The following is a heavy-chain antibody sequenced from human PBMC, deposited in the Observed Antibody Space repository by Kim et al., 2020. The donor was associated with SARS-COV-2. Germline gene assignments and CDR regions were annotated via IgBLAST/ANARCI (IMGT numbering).Heavy chain of an antibody. CDR1: GFTVSSNY. D-gene: IGHD3-16*01. CDR2: IYSGGST. Sequence: GGSLRLSCAASGFTVSSNYMSWVRQAPGKGLEWVSVIYSGGSTYYADSVKGRFTISRDNSKNTLYLQMNSLRAEDTAVYYCARMFSDYVWGSYVDYWGQGTLVTVSS. V-gene: IGHV3-53*01. CDR3: ARMFSDYVWGSYVDY. J-gene: IGHJ4*02.